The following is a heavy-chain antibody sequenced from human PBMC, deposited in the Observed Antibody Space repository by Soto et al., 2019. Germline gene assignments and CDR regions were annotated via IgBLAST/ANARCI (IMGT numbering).Heavy chain of an antibody. CDR1: GFSLSTSGVG. CDR2: IYWDDDK. CDR3: VSHRGVRDVGYFDY. Sequence: QITLKESGPTLVKPTQTLTLTCTFSGFSLSTSGVGVGWIHQPPGKALEWLALIYWDDDKRYSPSLKSRLTITKDTSKNQVVLTMTNMDPVDTATYYCVSHRGVRDVGYFDYWGQGTLVTVSS. D-gene: IGHD3-10*01. J-gene: IGHJ4*02. V-gene: IGHV2-5*02.